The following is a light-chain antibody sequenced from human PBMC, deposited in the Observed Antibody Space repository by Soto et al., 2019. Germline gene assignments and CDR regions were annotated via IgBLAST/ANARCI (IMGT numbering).Light chain of an antibody. Sequence: IQMTQSPSSLSASVGDRVTLTCQASHDIRAYLNWYQQKPGKPPKLLIYDASNLQTGVPSRFSGSGSGTDFTFTISSRRSEDSAVYLCQQYNNWPITFGQGIRLEI. V-gene: IGKV1-33*01. CDR1: HDIRAY. CDR2: DAS. J-gene: IGKJ5*01. CDR3: QQYNNWPIT.